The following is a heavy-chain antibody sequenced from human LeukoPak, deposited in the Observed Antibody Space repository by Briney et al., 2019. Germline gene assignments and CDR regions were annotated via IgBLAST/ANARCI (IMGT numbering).Heavy chain of an antibody. V-gene: IGHV3-7*01. J-gene: IGHJ4*02. CDR3: ARDRYDYVWGSYRSYYFDY. CDR1: GFTFTTYW. CDR2: IKQDGSEQ. Sequence: GGSLILSCAASGFTFTTYWMGWVRQAPGKGLEWVANIKQDGSEQYYVDSVKGRFTISRDNAKNSLYLQMNSLRAEDTAVYYCARDRYDYVWGSYRSYYFDYWGQGTLVTVSS. D-gene: IGHD3-16*02.